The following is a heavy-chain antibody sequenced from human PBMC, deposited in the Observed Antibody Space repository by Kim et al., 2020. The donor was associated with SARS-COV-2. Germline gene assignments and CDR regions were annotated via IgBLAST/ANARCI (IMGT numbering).Heavy chain of an antibody. J-gene: IGHJ5*02. CDR3: ARMEYQLLLGNWFDP. Sequence: PALKSRVTISVDTSKNQFSLKLSSVTAADTAVYYCARMEYQLLLGNWFDPWGQGTLVTVSS. D-gene: IGHD2-2*01. V-gene: IGHV4-39*01.